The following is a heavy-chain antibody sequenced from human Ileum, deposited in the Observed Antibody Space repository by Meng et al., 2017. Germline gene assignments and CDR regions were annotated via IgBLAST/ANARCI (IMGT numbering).Heavy chain of an antibody. J-gene: IGHJ4*02. V-gene: IGHV1-18*01. D-gene: IGHD1-1*01. CDR1: GYTFTTYG. Sequence: QVQPVQYGAEVKKPGASVKVSCKASGYTFTTYGISWVRQAPGQGLEWMGWMNTDKGNTNYAQKFQCRVTMTRDTSTSTAYMELRSLRSDDTAVYYCAREGAYNGGDYWGQGTLVTVSS. CDR3: AREGAYNGGDY. CDR2: MNTDKGNT.